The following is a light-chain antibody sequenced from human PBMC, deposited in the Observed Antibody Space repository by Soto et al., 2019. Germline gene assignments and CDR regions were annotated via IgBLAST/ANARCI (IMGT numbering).Light chain of an antibody. CDR1: QGVNSA. CDR3: QQHSGFPFT. J-gene: IGKJ4*01. CDR2: DAS. Sequence: ALQLTQSPSSLSASVGDRVTITCRASQGVNSALVWYQQNPGKPPNLLVYDASSLERGVPSRFSGSGSGIDFILTISSLQPEDSATYYCQQHSGFPFTFGGGTKVEI. V-gene: IGKV1-13*02.